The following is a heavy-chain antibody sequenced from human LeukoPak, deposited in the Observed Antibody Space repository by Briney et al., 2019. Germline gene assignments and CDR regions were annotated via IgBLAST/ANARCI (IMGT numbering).Heavy chain of an antibody. Sequence: GGSLRLSCAASGFTFGSYSMTWVRQAPGKGLEWVSLIDSNSNSMNYADSVKGRFTISRDNAKKSLYLEMNSLRAEDTAVYYCAKDSHSWSRDYGGQGTLVTVSA. J-gene: IGHJ4*02. V-gene: IGHV3-21*01. CDR3: AKDSHSWSRDY. CDR2: IDSNSNSM. D-gene: IGHD6-13*01. CDR1: GFTFGSYS.